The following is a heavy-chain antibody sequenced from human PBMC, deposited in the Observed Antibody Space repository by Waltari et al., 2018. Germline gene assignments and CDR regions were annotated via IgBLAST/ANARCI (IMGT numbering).Heavy chain of an antibody. CDR3: ARGDTTGVFYYYMDV. D-gene: IGHD4-17*01. J-gene: IGHJ6*03. CDR1: GYTISSYN. CDR2: IYYPGTT. V-gene: IGHV4-59*01. Sequence: QALLQASRPQLVTPSETLSLSCTVPGYTISSYNWSWFRQPPGKGLEWIGYIYYPGTTNYNPSLKSRVTISLDTSKNQVSLELSSVTAADTAVYYCARGDTTGVFYYYMDVWGKGTTVTVSS.